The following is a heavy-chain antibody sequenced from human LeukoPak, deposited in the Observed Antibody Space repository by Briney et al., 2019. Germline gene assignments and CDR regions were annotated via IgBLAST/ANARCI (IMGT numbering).Heavy chain of an antibody. CDR3: AKVAKYYYGPETYYFFEQ. CDR1: GFTFSSYW. D-gene: IGHD3-10*01. Sequence: GGSLRLSCAASGFTFSSYWMSWVRQAPGKGLEWVANINQDGTEKYYVDSVKGRFSISRDYAKNSLYLQMNSLRVEDTAVYYCAKVAKYYYGPETYYFFEQWGQGTPVTASS. CDR2: INQDGTEK. V-gene: IGHV3-7*01. J-gene: IGHJ4*02.